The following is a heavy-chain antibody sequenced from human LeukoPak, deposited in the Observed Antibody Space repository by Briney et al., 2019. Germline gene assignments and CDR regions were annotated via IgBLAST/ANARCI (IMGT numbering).Heavy chain of an antibody. CDR2: TYYRSKWYN. J-gene: IGHJ4*02. CDR1: GDSVSSNSAA. Sequence: SQTLSLTCAISGDSVSSNSAAWNWIRQSPSRGLEWLGRTYYRSKWYNDYAVSVKSRITINPDTSKNQFSLQLNSVTAADTAVYYCARRWLQFRGLAPFDYWGQGTLVTVSS. D-gene: IGHD5-24*01. CDR3: ARRWLQFRGLAPFDY. V-gene: IGHV6-1*01.